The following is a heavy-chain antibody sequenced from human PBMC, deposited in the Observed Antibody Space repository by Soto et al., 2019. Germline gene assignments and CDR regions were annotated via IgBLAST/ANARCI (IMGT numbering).Heavy chain of an antibody. CDR1: GGTFSSYA. Sequence: QVQLVQSGAEVKKPGSSVKVSCKASGGTFSSYAISWVRQAPGQGLEWMGGIIPIFGTANYAQQFQGRVTITADESTSTAYMELSSLRSEATAVYYCARDLGCGTTYNWFDPWGQGTLVTVSS. CDR2: IIPIFGTA. D-gene: IGHD1-7*01. V-gene: IGHV1-69*01. CDR3: ARDLGCGTTYNWFDP. J-gene: IGHJ5*02.